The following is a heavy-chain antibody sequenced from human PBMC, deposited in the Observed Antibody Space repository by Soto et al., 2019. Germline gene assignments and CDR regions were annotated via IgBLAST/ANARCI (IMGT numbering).Heavy chain of an antibody. CDR1: GFTFSSYA. CDR3: AKDSHDSSGYYYPRSAFDI. V-gene: IGHV3-23*01. Sequence: GGSLRLSCAASGFTFSSYAMSWVRQAPGKGLEWVSAISGSGGRTYYADSVKGRFTISRDNSKNTLYLQMNSLRAEDTAVYYCAKDSHDSSGYYYPRSAFDIWGEGTMVTVSS. D-gene: IGHD3-22*01. J-gene: IGHJ3*02. CDR2: ISGSGGRT.